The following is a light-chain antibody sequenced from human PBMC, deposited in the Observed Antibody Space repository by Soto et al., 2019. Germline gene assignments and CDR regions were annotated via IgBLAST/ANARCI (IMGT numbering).Light chain of an antibody. J-gene: IGKJ1*01. CDR2: DAS. CDR1: QSISDY. Sequence: DIQMTPSPSTLSASVVDRVIITCRASQSISDYLAWYQQKPGKAPKLLIYDASNLESGVPSTFSGSGSGTEFTLTISSLQPDDFATYYCQHYNSYSEAFGQGTKVDIK. V-gene: IGKV1-5*01. CDR3: QHYNSYSEA.